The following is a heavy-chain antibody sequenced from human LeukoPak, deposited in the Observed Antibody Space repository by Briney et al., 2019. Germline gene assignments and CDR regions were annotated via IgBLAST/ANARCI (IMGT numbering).Heavy chain of an antibody. D-gene: IGHD5-18*01. CDR1: GYTFTGYY. CDR3: ARDRSTAMAIFDY. J-gene: IGHJ4*02. V-gene: IGHV1-2*06. CDR2: INPNSGGT. Sequence: ASVKVSCKASGYTFTGYYMHWVRQAPGQGLEWMGRINPNSGGTNYAQKFQGRVTMTRDTSISTAYMELSRLRPDDTAVYYCARDRSTAMAIFDYWGQGTLVTVSS.